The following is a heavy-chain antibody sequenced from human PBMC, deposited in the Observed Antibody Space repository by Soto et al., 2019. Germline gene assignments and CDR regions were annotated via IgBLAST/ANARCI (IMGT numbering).Heavy chain of an antibody. J-gene: IGHJ4*02. D-gene: IGHD4-17*01. CDR2: GST. CDR3: AGEILPFGDYGGGGGYYFDY. V-gene: IGHV4-59*01. Sequence: GSTNYNPSLKSRVTISVDTSKNQFSLKLSSVTAADTAVYYCAGEILPFGDYGGGGGYYFDYWGQGTLVTVSS.